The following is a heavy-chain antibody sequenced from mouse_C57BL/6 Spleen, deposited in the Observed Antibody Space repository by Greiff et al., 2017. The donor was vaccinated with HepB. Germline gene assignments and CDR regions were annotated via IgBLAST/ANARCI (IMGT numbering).Heavy chain of an antibody. CDR2: ISYSGST. Sequence: EVKLQESGPGMVKPSQSLSLTCTVTGYSITSGYDWHWIRHFPGNKLEWIGYISYSGSTNYNPSLKSRISITHDTSKNHFFLKLNSVTTEDTATYYCARGGYQYYFDYWGQGTTLTVSS. J-gene: IGHJ2*01. D-gene: IGHD2-2*01. V-gene: IGHV3-1*01. CDR3: ARGGYQYYFDY. CDR1: GYSITSGYD.